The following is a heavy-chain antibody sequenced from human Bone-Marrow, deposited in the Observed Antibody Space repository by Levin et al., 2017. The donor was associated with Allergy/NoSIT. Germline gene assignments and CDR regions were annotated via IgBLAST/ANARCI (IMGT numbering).Heavy chain of an antibody. J-gene: IGHJ4*02. Sequence: GESLKISCKGSGYSFPSYWIGWVRQRPGKGLEWMGIIFPADSDTRYSPSFQGQVTISADKSINTAYLQWSSLKASDTAMYYCARSGNARSGFDYWGQGTLVTVSS. CDR1: GYSFPSYW. V-gene: IGHV5-51*01. D-gene: IGHD6-25*01. CDR3: ARSGNARSGFDY. CDR2: IFPADSDT.